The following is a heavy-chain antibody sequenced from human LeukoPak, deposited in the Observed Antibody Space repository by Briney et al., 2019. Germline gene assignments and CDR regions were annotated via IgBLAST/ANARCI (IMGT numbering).Heavy chain of an antibody. CDR2: ISAYNGNT. J-gene: IGHJ4*02. Sequence: ASXKVSCKASGYTFTSYGISWVRQAPGQGLEWMGWISAYNGNTNYAQELQGRVTMTTDTSTSTAYMELRSLRSDDTAVYYCARDAMPGGPHGYWGQGTLVTVSS. CDR3: ARDAMPGGPHGY. CDR1: GYTFTSYG. V-gene: IGHV1-18*01. D-gene: IGHD2-2*01.